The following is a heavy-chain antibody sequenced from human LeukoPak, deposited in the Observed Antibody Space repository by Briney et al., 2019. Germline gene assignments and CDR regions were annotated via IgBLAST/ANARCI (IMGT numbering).Heavy chain of an antibody. CDR1: GFIFDDHG. V-gene: IGHV3-9*01. CDR3: AKDPQDMYYFDY. Sequence: GRSLRLSCAASGFIFDDHGMHWVRQAPGKGLEWVSGISWSSGIIGYADSVKGRFTISRDNSKNTLYLQMNSLRAEDTAVYYCAKDPQDMYYFDYWGQGTLVTVSS. D-gene: IGHD2-15*01. J-gene: IGHJ4*02. CDR2: ISWSSGII.